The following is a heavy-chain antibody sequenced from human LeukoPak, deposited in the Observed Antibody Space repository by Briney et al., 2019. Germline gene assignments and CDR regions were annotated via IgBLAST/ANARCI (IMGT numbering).Heavy chain of an antibody. Sequence: GGSLRLSCAASGFTFSSYAMSWVRQAPGKGLEWVSAISGSGGSTYYADSVKGRFTISRDNSKNTLYLQMNSLRAEDTAVYYCAKGLRTGVGPYMGYHYYMDVWGKGATVTVSS. CDR3: AKGLRTGVGPYMGYHYYMDV. V-gene: IGHV3-23*01. CDR2: ISGSGGST. D-gene: IGHD3-16*01. J-gene: IGHJ6*03. CDR1: GFTFSSYA.